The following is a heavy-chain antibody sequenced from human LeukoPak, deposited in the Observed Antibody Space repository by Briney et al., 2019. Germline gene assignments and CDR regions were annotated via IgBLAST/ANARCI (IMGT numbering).Heavy chain of an antibody. CDR2: ISYDGSGQ. J-gene: IGHJ4*02. D-gene: IGHD6-19*01. V-gene: IGHV3-30-3*01. Sequence: GGSLRLSCAASGFTFSSYAMHWVRQAPGKGLEGVALISYDGSGQYYTESVKGRFTISRDNSKNTLYLQVNSLRVEDTAVYYCARANRPFHTSGWYKDYWGQGTLVTVSS. CDR1: GFTFSSYA. CDR3: ARANRPFHTSGWYKDY.